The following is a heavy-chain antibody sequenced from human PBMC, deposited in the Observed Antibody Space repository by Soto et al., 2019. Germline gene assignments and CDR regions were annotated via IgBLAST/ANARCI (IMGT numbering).Heavy chain of an antibody. Sequence: GRSRRHSCIASEFTLSSYWKHWGRHTPEKRLVWVSHTDSDGSFTTYADSVKGRFTISRDNAKNTLYLQMNSLRAEDTAVYYFVRDDVGLRVVHWCLGRLVTVS. J-gene: IGHJ4*01. D-gene: IGHD2-8*01. V-gene: IGHV3-74*01. CDR2: TDSDGSFT. CDR3: VRDDVGLRVVH. CDR1: EFTLSSYW.